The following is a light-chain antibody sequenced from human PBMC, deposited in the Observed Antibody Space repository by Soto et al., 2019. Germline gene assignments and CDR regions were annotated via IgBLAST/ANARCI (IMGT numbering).Light chain of an antibody. CDR1: ESLSTF. J-gene: IGKJ2*01. CDR3: QSYNDWPFA. Sequence: EIVLTQSPGTLSMSPGERVTLSCRASESLSTFLAWYQQKPGQAPRLLIYGASTKVTGIPARFSGSGSATDFTLTISSLQSEDSAVYYCQSYNDWPFAFGQGTKLEI. V-gene: IGKV3-15*01. CDR2: GAS.